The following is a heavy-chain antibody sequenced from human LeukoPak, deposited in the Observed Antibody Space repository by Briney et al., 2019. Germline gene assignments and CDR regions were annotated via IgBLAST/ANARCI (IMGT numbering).Heavy chain of an antibody. CDR3: ARARATGTGDYYYYYMDV. Sequence: SETLSLTCTVSGGSISTYYWSWIRQPPGKGLEWIGYIYYSGSTSYNPSLKSRVTISVDTSKNQFSLKLSSVTAADTAVYYCARARATGTGDYYYYYMDVWGKGTTVTVSS. CDR1: GGSISTYY. D-gene: IGHD7-27*01. J-gene: IGHJ6*03. V-gene: IGHV4-59*01. CDR2: IYYSGST.